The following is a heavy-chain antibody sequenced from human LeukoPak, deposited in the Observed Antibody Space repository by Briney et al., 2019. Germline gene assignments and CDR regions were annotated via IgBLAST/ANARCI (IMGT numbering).Heavy chain of an antibody. J-gene: IGHJ5*02. CDR1: AFTFSDSY. CDR2: ISSSANTI. Sequence: PGGSLRLSCAASAFTFSDSYMSWIRQAPGKGLEWVSYISSSANTIYYADSVKGRFTISRDNAKNTVYLQMNSLRAEDTAVYYCARDYVSGSFGPWGQGTLVTVSS. V-gene: IGHV3-11*04. D-gene: IGHD3-10*01. CDR3: ARDYVSGSFGP.